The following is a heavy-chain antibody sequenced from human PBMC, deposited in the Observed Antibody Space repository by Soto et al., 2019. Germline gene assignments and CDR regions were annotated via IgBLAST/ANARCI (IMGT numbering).Heavy chain of an antibody. D-gene: IGHD3-3*01. J-gene: IGHJ6*02. CDR3: ARGGGGTLFGYYYYGMDV. V-gene: IGHV1-8*01. CDR1: GYTFTSYD. CDR2: MNPNSGNT. Sequence: ASVKVSCKASGYTFTSYDIKWVRQATGQGLELMGWMNPNSGNTGYAQKFQGGVTMTRNTSISTAYMELSSLRSEDTAVYYCARGGGGTLFGYYYYGMDVWGQGTTVTVS.